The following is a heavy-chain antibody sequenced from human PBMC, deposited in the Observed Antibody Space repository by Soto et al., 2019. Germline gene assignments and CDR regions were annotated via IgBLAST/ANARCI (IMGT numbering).Heavy chain of an antibody. CDR3: ERKIASSWDSFDY. D-gene: IGHD6-13*01. Sequence: SETLSLTCTVSGDSISSSSHYWGWIRQPPGKGLEWIGSIYYSGTTHYNPSLKSRVIITGDSPKNQFSLKVNSVTAADKAVYYCERKIASSWDSFDYWGQGALVTVSS. V-gene: IGHV4-39*01. J-gene: IGHJ4*02. CDR1: GDSISSSSHY. CDR2: IYYSGTT.